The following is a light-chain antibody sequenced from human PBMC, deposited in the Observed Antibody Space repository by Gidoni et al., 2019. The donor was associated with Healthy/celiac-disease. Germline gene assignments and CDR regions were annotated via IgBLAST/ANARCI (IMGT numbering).Light chain of an antibody. J-gene: IGLJ2*01. CDR3: QSADSSGTFYVV. V-gene: IGLV3-25*03. Sequence: SYELTQPPSVSVSPGQTARITCSGDALPKQYAYWYQQKPGQAPVLVIYKDSERPSGIPERFSCSSSGTTVTLTISGVQAEDEADYYCQSADSSGTFYVVFGGGTKLTVL. CDR1: ALPKQY. CDR2: KDS.